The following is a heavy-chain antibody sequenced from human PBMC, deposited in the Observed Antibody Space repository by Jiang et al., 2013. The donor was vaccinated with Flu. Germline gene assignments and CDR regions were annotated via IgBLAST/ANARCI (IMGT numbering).Heavy chain of an antibody. CDR2: INTNTGNP. J-gene: IGHJ4*02. Sequence: SGSELKKPGASVKVSCKASGHTFTDYTMNWVRQAPGQGLEWMGWINTNTGNPTYAQAFTGRFVFSLDTSVSTAYLQINGLKAEDTAVYYCARDNDFWSGNRRRDFDYWGQGTQVTVSS. CDR3: ARDNDFWSGNRRRDFDY. D-gene: IGHD3-3*01. V-gene: IGHV7-4-1*02. CDR1: GHTFTDYT.